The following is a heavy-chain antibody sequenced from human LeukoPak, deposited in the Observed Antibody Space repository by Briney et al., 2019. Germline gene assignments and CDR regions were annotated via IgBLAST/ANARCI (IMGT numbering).Heavy chain of an antibody. CDR2: ISSSSSYI. CDR3: ATAVVVVAASDY. CDR1: GFTFSSYS. V-gene: IGHV3-21*04. Sequence: GGSLRLSCAASGFTFSSYSMNWVRQAPGKGLEWVSSISSSSSYIYYADSVKGRFTISRDNAKNSLYLQMNSLRAEDTAVYYCATAVVVVAASDYWGQGTLVTVSS. J-gene: IGHJ4*02. D-gene: IGHD2-15*01.